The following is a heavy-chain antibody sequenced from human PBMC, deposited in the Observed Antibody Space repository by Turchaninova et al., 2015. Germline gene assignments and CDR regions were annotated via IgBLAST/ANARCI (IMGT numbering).Heavy chain of an antibody. CDR3: AHLIVGMYAYDY. J-gene: IGHJ4*02. CDR1: GFSLSTCGVG. CDR2: IYWDDDT. D-gene: IGHD2-8*01. Sequence: QITLKESGPTLVKPTQTLTLTCTFSGFSLSTCGVGVGWIRQTPGKAREGLELIYWDDDTRYSPSLKTRLTITKDTSKNPVVLTRTNMDPEDTATYYCAHLIVGMYAYDYWGQGTLVTVSS. V-gene: IGHV2-5*02.